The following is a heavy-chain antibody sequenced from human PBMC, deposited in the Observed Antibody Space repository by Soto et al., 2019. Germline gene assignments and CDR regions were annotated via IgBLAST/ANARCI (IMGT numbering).Heavy chain of an antibody. CDR1: GYTFTSYG. CDR3: AMDYGDRPEYFKH. CDR2: ISPLKGRT. D-gene: IGHD4-17*01. Sequence: QVQLVQSGPDLKRPGASMKVSCKASGYTFTSYGISWVRQAPGQGLEWMAWISPLKGRTQYSQKAQGRVTLSTDTSSNAPHMERTTLRVDDTAVYYCAMDYGDRPEYFKHWGQGTLVTVS. V-gene: IGHV1-18*04. J-gene: IGHJ1*01.